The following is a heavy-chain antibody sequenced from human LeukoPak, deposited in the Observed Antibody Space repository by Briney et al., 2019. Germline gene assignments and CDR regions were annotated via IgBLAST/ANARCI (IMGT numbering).Heavy chain of an antibody. J-gene: IGHJ3*02. CDR3: VTLTGSLHHAFDI. CDR1: GGSISSGDYY. CDR2: IYYSGST. D-gene: IGHD3-9*01. Sequence: PSETLSLTCTVSGGSISSGDYYWSWIRQPPGKGLEWIGYIYYSGSTYYNPSLKSRVTISVDTSKNQFSLKLSSVTAADTAVYYCVTLTGSLHHAFDIWGQGTMVTVSS. V-gene: IGHV4-30-4*01.